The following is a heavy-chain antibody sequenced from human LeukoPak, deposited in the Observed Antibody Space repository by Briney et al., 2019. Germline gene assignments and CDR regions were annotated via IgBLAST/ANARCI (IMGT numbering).Heavy chain of an antibody. CDR3: ARDEVRGVPFYMDV. D-gene: IGHD3-10*01. J-gene: IGHJ6*03. CDR2: IWYDGSNK. V-gene: IGHV3-33*01. Sequence: PGRSLRLSCAASGFTFSSYGMHWVRQAPGKGLEWVAVIWYDGSNKYYADSVKGRFTISRDNSKNTLYLQTNSLRAEDTAVYYCARDEVRGVPFYMDVWGKGTTVTVSS. CDR1: GFTFSSYG.